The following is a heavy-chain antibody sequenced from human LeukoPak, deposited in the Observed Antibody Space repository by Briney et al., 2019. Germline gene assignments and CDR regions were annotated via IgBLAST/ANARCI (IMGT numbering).Heavy chain of an antibody. Sequence: GGSLTLSCAASGFTLNNYDMSWVRQAPGKGLEGVSATSSSDAGTYHADSVRGRFTISRDNSKNTPYLQMNSLRADDAAVYSCARAPVTSCSGVLCYPFDYWGQGTLVTVSS. V-gene: IGHV3-23*01. J-gene: IGHJ4*02. CDR2: TSSSDAGT. CDR3: ARAPVTSCSGVLCYPFDY. CDR1: GFTLNNYD. D-gene: IGHD2-15*01.